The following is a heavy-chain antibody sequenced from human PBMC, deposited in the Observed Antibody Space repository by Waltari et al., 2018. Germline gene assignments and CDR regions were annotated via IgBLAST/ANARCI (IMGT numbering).Heavy chain of an antibody. CDR2: ISWDSGTI. CDR3: AKLAGRLIFGVGRDDFDV. J-gene: IGHJ3*01. Sequence: EVQLVESGGGLVQPGRSLGLSCAASGFKLNGYVMNWVRQVPGKGLEWVSGISWDSGTIAYADSVKGRFTISRDNAKNSLYLQMDSLRAEDTALYYCAKLAGRLIFGVGRDDFDVWGQGTMVTVSS. CDR1: GFKLNGYV. V-gene: IGHV3-9*01. D-gene: IGHD3-3*01.